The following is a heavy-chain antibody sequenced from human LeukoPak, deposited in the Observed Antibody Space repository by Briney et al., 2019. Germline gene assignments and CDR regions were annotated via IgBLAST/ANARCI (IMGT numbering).Heavy chain of an antibody. J-gene: IGHJ4*02. CDR1: GFTFGDYA. V-gene: IGHV3-49*04. Sequence: GGSLRLSCTASGFTFGDYAMSWVRQAPGKGLEWVGFIRSKAYGGTTEYAASVKGRFTISRDDSKSIAYLQMNSLKTEDTAVYYCTRHRGYNYGHAVDYWGQGTLVTVSS. CDR2: IRSKAYGGTT. CDR3: TRHRGYNYGHAVDY. D-gene: IGHD5-18*01.